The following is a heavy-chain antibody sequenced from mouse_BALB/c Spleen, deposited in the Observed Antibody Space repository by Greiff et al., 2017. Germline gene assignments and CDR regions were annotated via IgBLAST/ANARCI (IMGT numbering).Heavy chain of an antibody. CDR1: GYTFTSYW. Sequence: QVQLQQSGAELARPGASVKLSCKASGYTFTSYWMQWVKQRPGQGLEWIGAIYPGDGDTRYTQKFKGKATLTADKSSSTAYMQLSSLASEDSAVYYCARGLLDGYFDYWGQGTTLTVSS. CDR2: IYPGDGDT. CDR3: ARGLLDGYFDY. V-gene: IGHV1-87*01. D-gene: IGHD2-3*01. J-gene: IGHJ2*01.